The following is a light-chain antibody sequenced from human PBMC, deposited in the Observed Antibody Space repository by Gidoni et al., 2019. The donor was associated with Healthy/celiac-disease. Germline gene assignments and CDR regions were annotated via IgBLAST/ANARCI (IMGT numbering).Light chain of an antibody. Sequence: DIVMTQSPDSLAVSLGERATINCKSSQSVLYSSNNKNYLAWYPQKPGQPPKLLIYWASTRESGVPDRFSSSGSGTDFTLTISSLQAEDVAVYYCQQYYSTPLTFGGGTKVEIK. CDR1: QSVLYSSNNKNY. CDR2: WAS. V-gene: IGKV4-1*01. J-gene: IGKJ4*01. CDR3: QQYYSTPLT.